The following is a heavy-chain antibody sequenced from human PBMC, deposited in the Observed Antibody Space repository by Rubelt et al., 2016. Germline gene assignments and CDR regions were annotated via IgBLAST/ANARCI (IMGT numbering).Heavy chain of an antibody. V-gene: IGHV4-4*08. CDR1: GGSISSYY. Sequence: QVQLQESGPGLVKPSETLSLTCTVSGGSISSYYWSWIRQPPGKGLEWIGEINHSGSTNYNPSLKSRVTISVDSSKNQFSLSWSSVTAADTAVYYCAREGGSGYDSGFDIWGQGTMVTVSS. D-gene: IGHD5-12*01. J-gene: IGHJ3*02. CDR2: INHSGST. CDR3: AREGGSGYDSGFDI.